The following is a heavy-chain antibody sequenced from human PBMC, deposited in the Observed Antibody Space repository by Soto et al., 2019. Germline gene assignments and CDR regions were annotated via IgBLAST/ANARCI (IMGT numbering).Heavy chain of an antibody. D-gene: IGHD6-13*01. Sequence: EVQLVESGGGLVQPGGSLRLSCAASGFTFSSYSMNWVRQAPGKGLEWVSYISSSSSTIYYADSVKGRFTIPRDNAKNALYLQMNSLRAEDTAVYYCARHPERIAEIGWFEAWGQGALVTVSS. CDR3: ARHPERIAEIGWFEA. J-gene: IGHJ5*02. CDR1: GFTFSSYS. V-gene: IGHV3-48*01. CDR2: ISSSSSTI.